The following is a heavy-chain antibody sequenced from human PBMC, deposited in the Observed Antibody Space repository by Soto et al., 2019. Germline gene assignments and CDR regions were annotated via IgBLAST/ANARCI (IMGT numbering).Heavy chain of an antibody. CDR1: GFTFSSYS. CDR2: ISSSSSTI. CDR3: ARGPKSIAARPNWFDP. D-gene: IGHD6-6*01. Sequence: GGSLRLSCAASGFTFSSYSMNWVRQAPGKGLEWVSYISSSSSTIYYADSVKGRFTISRDNAKNSLYLQMNSLRDEDTAVYYCARGPKSIAARPNWFDPWGQGTLVTVS. J-gene: IGHJ5*02. V-gene: IGHV3-48*02.